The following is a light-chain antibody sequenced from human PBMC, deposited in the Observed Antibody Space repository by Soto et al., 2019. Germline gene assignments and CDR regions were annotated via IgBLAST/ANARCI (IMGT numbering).Light chain of an antibody. CDR3: AAWDDSLNGWV. V-gene: IGLV2-8*01. CDR2: ANN. CDR1: SSDVGGYEY. Sequence: QSALTQPPSASGSPGQSVTISCTGSSSDVGGYEYVSWYQQHPGKAPKLLIYANNQRPSGVPDRFSGSKSGTSASLAISGLQSEDESDYYCAAWDDSLNGWVFGGGTKLTVL. J-gene: IGLJ3*02.